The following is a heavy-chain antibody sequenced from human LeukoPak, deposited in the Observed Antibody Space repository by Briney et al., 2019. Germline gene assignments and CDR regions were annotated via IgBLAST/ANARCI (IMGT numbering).Heavy chain of an antibody. CDR3: ARYGALDY. V-gene: IGHV3-7*04. J-gene: IGHJ4*02. CDR2: INQDGSEK. CDR1: GFTFSSYW. Sequence: GGSLRLSCAASGFTFSSYWMSWVRQDPGKGLQWVANINQDGSEKYYVDSVKGRFTISRDNAKNSLYLQMKSLRTEDTAVYYCARYGALDYWGQGTLVTVSS. D-gene: IGHD4-17*01.